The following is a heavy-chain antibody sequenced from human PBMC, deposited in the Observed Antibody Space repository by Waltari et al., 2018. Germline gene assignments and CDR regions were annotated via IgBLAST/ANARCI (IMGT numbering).Heavy chain of an antibody. V-gene: IGHV1-2*02. J-gene: IGHJ5*02. CDR3: ARPHCTSTTCYVFFDH. CDR2: INPNSGVT. Sequence: QVQLVQSGAEVKKPGASVKVSCKASGYTFTGSHMHWVRQAPGQGLEWMGWINPNSGVTNYTEKFQGRVTMTRDTSISTAYMELSSLRSDDTAVYYCARPHCTSTTCYVFFDHWGQGTLVTVSS. CDR1: GYTFTGSH. D-gene: IGHD2-2*01.